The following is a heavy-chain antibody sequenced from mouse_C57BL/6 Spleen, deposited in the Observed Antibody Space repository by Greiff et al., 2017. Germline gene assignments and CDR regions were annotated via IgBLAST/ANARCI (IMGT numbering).Heavy chain of an antibody. CDR2: LSNGGGST. Sequence: EVQGVESGGGLVQPGGSLKLSCAASGFTFSDYYMYWVRQTPEKRLEWVAYLSNGGGSTYYPDTVKGRFTISRDNAKNTLYLQMSRLKSEDTAMYYCARQGDYEAYWGQGTLVTVSA. CDR1: GFTFSDYY. D-gene: IGHD2-4*01. J-gene: IGHJ3*01. V-gene: IGHV5-12*01. CDR3: ARQGDYEAY.